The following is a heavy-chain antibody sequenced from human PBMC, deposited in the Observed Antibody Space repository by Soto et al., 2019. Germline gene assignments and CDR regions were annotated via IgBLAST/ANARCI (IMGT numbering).Heavy chain of an antibody. J-gene: IGHJ6*02. CDR1: GYTLTTYG. D-gene: IGHD2-15*01. CDR3: AREGATPYYYYGMDV. Sequence: GASVKVSCKASGYTLTTYGISWVRQAPGQGLEWMGWISTYNDNTNYAQNLQGRVTMTTDTSTSTAYMELRNLRSDDTAVYYCAREGATPYYYYGMDVWGQGTTVTVSS. V-gene: IGHV1-18*01. CDR2: ISTYNDNT.